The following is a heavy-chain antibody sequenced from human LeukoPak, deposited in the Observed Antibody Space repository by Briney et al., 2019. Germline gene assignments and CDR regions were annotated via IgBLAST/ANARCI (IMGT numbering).Heavy chain of an antibody. CDR1: GYTFTSYD. J-gene: IGHJ4*02. CDR2: MNPNSGNT. D-gene: IGHD3-3*01. Sequence: ASVKVSCKASGYTFTSYDINWVRQATGQGREWMVWMNPNSGNTGYAQKFQGRVTITRNTSISTAYMELSSLRSEETAVYYCARGNFYYDFWSGSPNFDYWGQGTLVTVSS. CDR3: ARGNFYYDFWSGSPNFDY. V-gene: IGHV1-8*03.